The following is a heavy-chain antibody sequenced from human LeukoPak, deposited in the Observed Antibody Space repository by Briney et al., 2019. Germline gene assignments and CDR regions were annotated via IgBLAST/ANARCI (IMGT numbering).Heavy chain of an antibody. J-gene: IGHJ4*02. Sequence: HPGGSLRLSCAASGLTFSSYAMSWVRQAPGKTLEWVSSIRANGGTTYYADSVKGRFTISRDNSKNTLYLQMSSLRAEDTAVYYCALGSDCNYWGQGTLVTVSS. D-gene: IGHD2-21*02. V-gene: IGHV3-23*01. CDR2: IRANGGTT. CDR1: GLTFSSYA. CDR3: ALGSDCNY.